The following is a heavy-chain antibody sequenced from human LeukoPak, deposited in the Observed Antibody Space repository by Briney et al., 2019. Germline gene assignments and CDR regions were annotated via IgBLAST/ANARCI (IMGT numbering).Heavy chain of an antibody. CDR1: GFTFSSYA. CDR2: IYSGGST. Sequence: QPGGSLRLSCAASGFTFSSYAMTWVRQAPGKGLEWVSVIYSGGSTYYAGSVKGRFTISRDNSKNTLYLQMNSLRAEDTAVYYCARSRGYGLPNFDYWGQGTLVTVSS. CDR3: ARSRGYGLPNFDY. V-gene: IGHV3-66*01. D-gene: IGHD5-18*01. J-gene: IGHJ4*02.